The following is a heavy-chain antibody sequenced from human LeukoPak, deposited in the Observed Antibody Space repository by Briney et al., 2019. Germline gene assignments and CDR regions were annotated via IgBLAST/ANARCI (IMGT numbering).Heavy chain of an antibody. J-gene: IGHJ6*02. D-gene: IGHD3-10*01. CDR1: GGSISSYY. V-gene: IGHV4-59*08. CDR2: IYYSGST. CDR3: ARQGWYGPGDYYGMDV. Sequence: RASETLSLTCTVSGGSISSYYWSWIRQPPGKGLEWIGYIYYSGSTNYNPSLKSRVTISVDTSKNQFSLKLSSVTAADTAVYYCARQGWYGPGDYYGMDVWGQGTTVTVSS.